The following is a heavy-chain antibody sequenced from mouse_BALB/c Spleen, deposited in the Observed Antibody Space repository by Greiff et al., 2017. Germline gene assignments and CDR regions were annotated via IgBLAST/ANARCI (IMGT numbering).Heavy chain of an antibody. J-gene: IGHJ1*01. D-gene: IGHD2-1*01. Sequence: VQLKQSGAELVRSGASVKLSCTASGFNIKDYYMHWVKQRPEQGLEWIGWIDPENGDTEYAPKFQGKATMTADTSSNTAYLQLSSLTSEDTAVYYCTLYGNYSNWYFDVWGAGTTVTVSS. V-gene: IGHV14-4*02. CDR2: IDPENGDT. CDR3: TLYGNYSNWYFDV. CDR1: GFNIKDYY.